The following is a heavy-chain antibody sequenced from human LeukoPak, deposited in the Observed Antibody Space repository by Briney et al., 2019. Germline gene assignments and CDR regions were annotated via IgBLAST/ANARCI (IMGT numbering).Heavy chain of an antibody. Sequence: GGSLRHSCAASGFTFRSYAMSWVRQAPGKGLEWVSAISGNGGSTYYADSVKGRFTISRDNSENTLYLQMNSLRDEDTAIYYCAKDCSGYSGGWSHYYWGRGTLVIVSS. CDR3: AKDCSGYSGGWSHYY. CDR1: GFTFRSYA. D-gene: IGHD6-19*01. J-gene: IGHJ4*02. CDR2: ISGNGGST. V-gene: IGHV3-23*01.